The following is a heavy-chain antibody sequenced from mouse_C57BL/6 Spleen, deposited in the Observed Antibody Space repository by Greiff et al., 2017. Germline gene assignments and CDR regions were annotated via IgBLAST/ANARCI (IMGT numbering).Heavy chain of an antibody. CDR1: GYTFTTYP. V-gene: IGHV1-47*01. J-gene: IGHJ1*03. CDR2: FHPYNDDT. Sequence: VKLVESGAELVKPGASVQMSCKASGYTFTTYPLEWMKKNHGKSLEWIGNFHPYNDDTKYNEKFKGKATWPVEKSSSTVDLELSRLTSDDSAVYYCARGGLWYFDVWGTGTTVTVSS. D-gene: IGHD1-1*02. CDR3: ARGGLWYFDV.